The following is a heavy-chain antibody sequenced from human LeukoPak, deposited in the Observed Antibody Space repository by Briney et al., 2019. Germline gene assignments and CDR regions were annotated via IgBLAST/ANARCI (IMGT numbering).Heavy chain of an antibody. CDR3: AKDRDSSGWYAADLFDY. Sequence: GGSLRLSCAASGFTFSSYAMSWVRQAPGKGLEWVSAISGSGGSTYYADSVKGRFTISRDNSKNTLYLQMNSLRAEDTAVYYCAKDRDSSGWYAADLFDYWSQGTLVTVSS. J-gene: IGHJ4*02. V-gene: IGHV3-23*01. D-gene: IGHD6-19*01. CDR2: ISGSGGST. CDR1: GFTFSSYA.